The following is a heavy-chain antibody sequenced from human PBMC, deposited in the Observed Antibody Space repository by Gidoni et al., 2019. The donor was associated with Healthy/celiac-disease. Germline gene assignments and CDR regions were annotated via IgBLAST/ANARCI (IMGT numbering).Heavy chain of an antibody. V-gene: IGHV3-23*01. J-gene: IGHJ4*02. D-gene: IGHD1-26*01. CDR2: ISGSGGST. Sequence: EVQLLESGGGLVQPGGSLRSPCAAPGYTFSSYAMRWVRQAPGKGLEWVSAISGSGGSTYYADSVKGRFTISRDNSKNTLYLQMNSLRAEDTAVYYCAKGGSYYGPAIDYWGQGTLVTVSS. CDR1: GYTFSSYA. CDR3: AKGGSYYGPAIDY.